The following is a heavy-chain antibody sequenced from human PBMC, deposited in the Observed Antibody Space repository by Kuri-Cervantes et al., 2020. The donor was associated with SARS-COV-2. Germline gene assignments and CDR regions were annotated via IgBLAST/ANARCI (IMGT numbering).Heavy chain of an antibody. CDR1: GFTFSGHW. CDR3: ARDQGSGWLLGDY. CDR2: INPDGSYT. J-gene: IGHJ4*02. D-gene: IGHD6-19*01. Sequence: GESLKISCAASGFTFSGHWIHWVRQAPGKGLVWVSRINPDGSYTNNADSVKGRFTLSRDNAKNMLFLQMNSLRAEDTAVYYCARDQGSGWLLGDYWGQGTLVTVSS. V-gene: IGHV3-74*01.